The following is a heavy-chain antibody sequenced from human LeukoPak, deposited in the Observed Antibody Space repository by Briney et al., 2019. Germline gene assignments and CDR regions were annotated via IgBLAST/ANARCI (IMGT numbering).Heavy chain of an antibody. Sequence: PSETLSLTCTVSGGSISSYYWSWIRQPPGKGLEWIGYIYYSGSTNYNPSLKSRVTISVDTSKNQFSLKLSSVTAADTAVHYCARVSGDYDFWSGYYRGNWFDPWGQGTLVTVSS. V-gene: IGHV4-59*01. CDR2: IYYSGST. J-gene: IGHJ5*02. CDR1: GGSISSYY. D-gene: IGHD3-3*01. CDR3: ARVSGDYDFWSGYYRGNWFDP.